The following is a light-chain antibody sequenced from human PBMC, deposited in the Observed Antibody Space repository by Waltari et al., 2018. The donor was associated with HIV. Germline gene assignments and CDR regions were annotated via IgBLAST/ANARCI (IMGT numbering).Light chain of an antibody. J-gene: IGLJ3*02. CDR2: RNN. CDR3: AAWDDSLSGLHWV. V-gene: IGLV1-47*01. CDR1: SPNIGSNF. Sequence: QSVLTQPPSASGTPGQRVTIYCTGSSPNIGSNFAYWYQQLPGTAPKLLIYRNNQRPSGVPDRFSGSKSGTSASLAISGLRSEDEADYYCAAWDDSLSGLHWVFGGGTKLTVL.